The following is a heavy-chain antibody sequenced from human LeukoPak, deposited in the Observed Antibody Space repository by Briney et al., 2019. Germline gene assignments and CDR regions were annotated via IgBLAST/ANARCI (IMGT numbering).Heavy chain of an antibody. V-gene: IGHV3-23*01. Sequence: GGSLRLSCTASGFTFSSYEMNWVRQAPGKGLEWVSAIRGSGGGTYYADSVKGRFTISRDNSKNTLYLQMNSLRDEDTALYYCAKAGIGVVGYFDYWGQGTLVTVSS. CDR2: IRGSGGGT. CDR1: GFTFSSYE. CDR3: AKAGIGVVGYFDY. J-gene: IGHJ4*02. D-gene: IGHD6-19*01.